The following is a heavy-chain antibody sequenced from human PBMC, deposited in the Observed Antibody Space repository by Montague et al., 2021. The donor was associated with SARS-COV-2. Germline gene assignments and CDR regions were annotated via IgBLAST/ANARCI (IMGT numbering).Heavy chain of an antibody. CDR3: ARDILTGYLYGMDV. Sequence: PALVKPRQTLTLTCTFSGFSLSTSGMCVSWIRQPPGKALEWLALIDWDDDKYYSTSLMTRLTISKDTSKNQVVLTMTNMDPVDTATYYCARDILTGYLYGMDVWGQGTTVTVSS. V-gene: IGHV2-70*01. D-gene: IGHD3-9*01. CDR1: GFSLSTSGMC. CDR2: IDWDDDK. J-gene: IGHJ6*02.